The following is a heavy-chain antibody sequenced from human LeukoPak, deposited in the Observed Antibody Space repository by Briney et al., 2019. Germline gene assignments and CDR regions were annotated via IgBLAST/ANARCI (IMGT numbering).Heavy chain of an antibody. J-gene: IGHJ6*02. CDR3: ARSGGWDGMDV. CDR1: GFTFSSYH. Sequence: GGSLRLSCAASGFTFSSYHFHWVRQAPGKGLEWVSSISSDSSSFKYYAHSVQGRFTISRDNSKNTLYLQMNSLRAEDTAVYYCARSGGWDGMDVWGQGTAVTVSS. V-gene: IGHV3-21*04. CDR2: ISSDSSSFK. D-gene: IGHD1-1*01.